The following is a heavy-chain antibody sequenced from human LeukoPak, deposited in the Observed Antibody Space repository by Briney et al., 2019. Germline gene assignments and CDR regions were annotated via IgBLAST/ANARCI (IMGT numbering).Heavy chain of an antibody. J-gene: IGHJ4*02. V-gene: IGHV4-59*01. D-gene: IGHD3-10*01. CDR2: IYYSGST. CDR1: GGSISSYY. Sequence: LTCTVSGGSISSYYWSWIRQPPGKGLEWIGYIYYSGSTNYNPSLKRQVTISVDTSKNKFSLKLSSVTAADTAVYYCARSMVRGVIGWGYYFDYWGQGTLVTVSS. CDR3: ARSMVRGVIGWGYYFDY.